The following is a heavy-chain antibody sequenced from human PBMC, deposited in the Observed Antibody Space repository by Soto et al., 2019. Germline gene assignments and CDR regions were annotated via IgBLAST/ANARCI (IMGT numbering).Heavy chain of an antibody. CDR3: ARDPGLTMIVRRGFDI. CDR2: MSYDGNNK. D-gene: IGHD3-22*01. CDR1: GFTFSDFA. Sequence: VQLVESGGDLVKPGGSLRLSCAASGFTFSDFAMHWVRQAPGKGLEWVAVMSYDGNNKYYADSVRGRFTISRDNSKNTLYLQMNSLRTEDTAVYYCARDPGLTMIVRRGFDIWGQGTVVTVSS. V-gene: IGHV3-30-3*01. J-gene: IGHJ3*02.